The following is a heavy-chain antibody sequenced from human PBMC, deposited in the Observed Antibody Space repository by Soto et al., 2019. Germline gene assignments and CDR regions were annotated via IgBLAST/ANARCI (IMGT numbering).Heavy chain of an antibody. CDR2: INPNSGGT. V-gene: IGHV1-2*02. CDR3: ARSPCRSGYDSSGYYPDY. CDR1: GYTFTGYY. J-gene: IGHJ4*02. Sequence: RASVKVSCKASGYTFTGYYMHWVRQAPGQGLEWMGWINPNSGGTNYAQKFQGMVTMTRDTSISTAYMELSRLRSEDTAVYYCARSPCRSGYDSSGYYPDYWGEGTLVTVSS. D-gene: IGHD3-22*01.